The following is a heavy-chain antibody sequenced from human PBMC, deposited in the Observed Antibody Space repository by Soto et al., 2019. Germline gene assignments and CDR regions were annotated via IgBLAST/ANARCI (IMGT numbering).Heavy chain of an antibody. CDR2: IYYSGST. D-gene: IGHD6-13*01. V-gene: IGHV4-31*03. Sequence: PSETLSLTCTVSGGSISSGGYYWSWIRQHPGKGLEWIGYIYYSGSTYYNPSLKSRVTISVDTSKNQFSLKLSSVTAADTAVYYCARGAWYSSSWYSSGAFDIWGQGTMVTVSS. CDR1: GGSISSGGYY. J-gene: IGHJ3*02. CDR3: ARGAWYSSSWYSSGAFDI.